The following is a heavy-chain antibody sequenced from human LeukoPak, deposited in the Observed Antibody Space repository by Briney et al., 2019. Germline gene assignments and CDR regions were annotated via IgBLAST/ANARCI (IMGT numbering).Heavy chain of an antibody. V-gene: IGHV4-39*07. D-gene: IGHD3-10*01. CDR1: GGSISSNTNY. CDR2: IYYSGST. J-gene: IGHJ4*02. Sequence: SETLSLTCTVSGGSISSNTNYWGWIRQPPGKGLEWIGSIYYSGSTYYNPSLKSRVSISIDTSKNQFSLKMTSVTAADTAVYFCVRDPGDHWGQGTLVTVSS. CDR3: VRDPGDH.